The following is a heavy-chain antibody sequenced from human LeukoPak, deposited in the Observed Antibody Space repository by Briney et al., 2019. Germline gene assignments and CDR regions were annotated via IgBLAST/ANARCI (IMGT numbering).Heavy chain of an antibody. J-gene: IGHJ6*02. CDR3: ASSPGYYYYGMDV. Sequence: ASVKVSCKASGYTFTSYGISWVRQAPGQGLEWMGWISAYNGNTNYAQKFQGRVTITADESTSTAYMELSSLRSEDTAVYYCASSPGYYYYGMDVWGQGTTVAVSS. CDR1: GYTFTSYG. V-gene: IGHV1-18*01. CDR2: ISAYNGNT.